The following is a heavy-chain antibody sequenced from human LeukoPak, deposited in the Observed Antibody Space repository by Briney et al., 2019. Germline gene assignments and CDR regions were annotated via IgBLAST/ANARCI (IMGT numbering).Heavy chain of an antibody. D-gene: IGHD3-22*01. J-gene: IGHJ3*02. CDR3: AKLHSSGNDAFDI. CDR2: ISGSGGST. V-gene: IGHV3-23*01. CDR1: RFTFHDYG. Sequence: GGSLRLSCAASRFTFHDYGMSWVRQAPGKGLEWVSAISGSGGSTYYADSVKGRFTISRDNSKNTLYLQMNSLRAEDTAVYYCAKLHSSGNDAFDIWGQGTMVTVSS.